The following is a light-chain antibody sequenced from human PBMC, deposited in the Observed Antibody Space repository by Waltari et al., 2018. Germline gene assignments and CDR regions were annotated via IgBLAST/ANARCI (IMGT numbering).Light chain of an antibody. Sequence: QSALTQPASVSGSPGQSITISCTGTSGDXXXYKFVSWYQQEPGRAPKLIVYDVSQRPSGVSNRFSGSKSGNTASLTISGRQAEDEADYYCSSYTTTSSWVFGGGTKLTVL. J-gene: IGLJ3*02. CDR2: DVS. CDR3: SSYTTTSSWV. V-gene: IGLV2-14*01. CDR1: SGDXXXYKF.